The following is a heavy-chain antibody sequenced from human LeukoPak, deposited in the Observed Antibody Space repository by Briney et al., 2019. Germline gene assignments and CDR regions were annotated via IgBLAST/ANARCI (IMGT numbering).Heavy chain of an antibody. CDR3: AKPVDIVMSNWFDP. Sequence: SGGSLRLSCAASGFTFSSYGMHWVRQAPGKGLEWVAVISYDGSNKYYADSVKGRFTISRDNSKNTLYLQMNSLRAEDTAVYYCAKPVDIVMSNWFDPWGQGTLVTVSS. CDR2: ISYDGSNK. V-gene: IGHV3-30*18. J-gene: IGHJ5*02. D-gene: IGHD5-12*01. CDR1: GFTFSSYG.